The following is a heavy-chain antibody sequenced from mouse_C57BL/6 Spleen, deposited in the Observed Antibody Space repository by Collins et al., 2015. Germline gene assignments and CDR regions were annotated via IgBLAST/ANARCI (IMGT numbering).Heavy chain of an antibody. CDR3: ARDDYDDY. CDR2: ISYDGSN. D-gene: IGHD2-4*01. CDR1: GYSITSGYY. V-gene: IGHV3-6*02. J-gene: IGHJ2*01. Sequence: DVQLQESGPGLVKPSQSLSLTCSVTGYSITSGYYWNWIRQFPGNKLEWMGYISYDGSNNYNPSLKNRISITRDTSKNQFFLKLNSVTTEDTATYYCARDDYDDYWGQGTTLTVSS.